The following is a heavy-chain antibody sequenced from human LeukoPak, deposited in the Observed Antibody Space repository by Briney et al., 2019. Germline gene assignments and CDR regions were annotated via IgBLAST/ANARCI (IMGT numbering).Heavy chain of an antibody. Sequence: GGSLRLSCAASGFTFSDYILDWDRQAPGKGLEWVGRIRRGANSYTTEYAASVTGRFTISRDDSRNSLYLHMNSLKTEDTAVYHCSRDGGEGGNSAFDIWGQGTMVTVSS. D-gene: IGHD3-16*01. CDR3: SRDGGEGGNSAFDI. CDR1: GFTFSDYI. J-gene: IGHJ3*02. CDR2: IRRGANSYTT. V-gene: IGHV3-72*01.